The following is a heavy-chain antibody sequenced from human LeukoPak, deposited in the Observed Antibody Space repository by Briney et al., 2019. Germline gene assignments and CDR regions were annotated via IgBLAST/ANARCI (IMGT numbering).Heavy chain of an antibody. CDR3: ARGVDL. J-gene: IGHJ2*01. Sequence: SETRSLTCGVSSGSLSGYYWRWIRQPPGGGLEWLGEITHSGSPNYNPSLKSRVTISGDTSKKQFSLNLKSVTAADTGVYYCARGVDLWGRGTPVTVSS. CDR2: ITHSGSP. V-gene: IGHV4-34*01. CDR1: SGSLSGYY.